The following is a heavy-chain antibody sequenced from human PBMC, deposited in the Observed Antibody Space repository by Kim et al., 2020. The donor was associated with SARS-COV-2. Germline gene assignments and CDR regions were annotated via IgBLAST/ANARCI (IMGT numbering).Heavy chain of an antibody. CDR2: ISSSSSTI. D-gene: IGHD1-26*01. CDR1: GFTFSSYS. J-gene: IGHJ4*02. CDR3: ARNEATKGSR. V-gene: IGHV3-48*01. Sequence: GGSLRLSCAASGFTFSSYSMNWVRQAPGQGLEWVSYISSSSSTIYYADSVKGRFTISRDNAKNSLYLQMNSLRAADTAVYYCARNEATKGSRWGEGTLVT.